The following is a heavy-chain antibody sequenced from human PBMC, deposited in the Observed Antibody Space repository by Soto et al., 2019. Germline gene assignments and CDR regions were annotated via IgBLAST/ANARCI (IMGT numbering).Heavy chain of an antibody. V-gene: IGHV3-74*01. J-gene: IGHJ3*01. CDR2: IHSDGSST. D-gene: IGHD2-21*02. Sequence: EVRLVESEGGLVQPGGSLSLSCAASGFTFSSYWMHWVRQAPGQGLLWVSRIHSDGSSTTYADSVKGRFTISRDNAKNTVSLQMNSLRVEDTGVYFCARGDRGAFDLWGQGTMVTVSS. CDR1: GFTFSSYW. CDR3: ARGDRGAFDL.